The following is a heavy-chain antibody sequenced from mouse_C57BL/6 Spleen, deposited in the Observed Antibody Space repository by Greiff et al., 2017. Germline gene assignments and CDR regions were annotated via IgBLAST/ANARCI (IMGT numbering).Heavy chain of an antibody. CDR2: IDPSDSYT. D-gene: IGHD1-1*01. J-gene: IGHJ3*01. Sequence: QVQLQQPGAELVMPGASVKLSCKASGYTFTSYWMHWVKQRPGQGLEWIGEIDPSDSYTNYNQKFKGKSTLTVDKSSSTAYMQLCSLTSEDFAVYYCARYGSSPWFAYWGQGTLVTVSA. CDR3: ARYGSSPWFAY. CDR1: GYTFTSYW. V-gene: IGHV1-69*01.